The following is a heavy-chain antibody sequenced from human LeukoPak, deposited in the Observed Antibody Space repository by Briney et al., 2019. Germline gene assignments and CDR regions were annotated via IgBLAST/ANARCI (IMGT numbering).Heavy chain of an antibody. CDR3: ASQGVGIFDY. J-gene: IGHJ4*02. CDR2: ISSSSSYI. V-gene: IGHV3-21*01. CDR1: GFTFSSYS. Sequence: GGSLRLSCAASGFTFSSYSMNWVRLAPGKGLEWVSSISSSSSYIYYADSVKGRFTISRDNAKNSLYLQMNSLRAEDTAVYYCASQGVGIFDYWGQGTLVTVSS. D-gene: IGHD6-13*01.